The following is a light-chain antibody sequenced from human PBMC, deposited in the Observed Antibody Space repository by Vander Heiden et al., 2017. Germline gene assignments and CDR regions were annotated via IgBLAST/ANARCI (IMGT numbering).Light chain of an antibody. J-gene: IGKJ1*01. Sequence: DIVMTQSPDSLAVSLGERATINCKSSQSVLYSSNNKNYSAWYQQKPGQPPKLLIYWASTRESGVPDRFSGSGSGTDFTLTISSLQAEDVAVYYCQQDDSTPSTFGQGTKVEIK. V-gene: IGKV4-1*01. CDR3: QQDDSTPST. CDR2: WAS. CDR1: QSVLYSSNNKNY.